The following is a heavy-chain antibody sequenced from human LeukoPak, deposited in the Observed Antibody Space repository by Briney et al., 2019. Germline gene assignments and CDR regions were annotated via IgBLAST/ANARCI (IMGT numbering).Heavy chain of an antibody. CDR3: ARGGSSWFHDAFAI. D-gene: IGHD6-13*01. J-gene: IGHJ3*02. CDR2: IYTSGST. V-gene: IGHV4-59*10. Sequence: PAETLSLTCAASGVSISSYYRSWVRQPPGKGLEWVWRIYTSGSTNYNPSLKSRLTMSVDTSKNQFSLKLSSVIAADTAAYYCARGGSSWFHDAFAIWGQGTMVTVSS. CDR1: GVSISSYY.